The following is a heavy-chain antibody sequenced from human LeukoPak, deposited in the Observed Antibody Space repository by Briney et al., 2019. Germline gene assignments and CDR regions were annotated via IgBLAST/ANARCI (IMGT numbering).Heavy chain of an antibody. D-gene: IGHD3-9*01. CDR3: ARQSHSDILTGYPLYYFDY. CDR2: INHSGST. V-gene: IGHV4-34*01. Sequence: SETLSLTCAVYGGSFSGYYWSWIRQPPGKVLEWIGEINHSGSTNYNPSLKSRVTISVDTSKNQFSLKLSSVTAADTAVYYCARQSHSDILTGYPLYYFDYWGQGTLVTVSS. J-gene: IGHJ4*02. CDR1: GGSFSGYY.